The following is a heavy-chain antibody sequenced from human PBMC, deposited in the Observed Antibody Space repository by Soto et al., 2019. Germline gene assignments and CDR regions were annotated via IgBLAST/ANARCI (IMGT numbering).Heavy chain of an antibody. Sequence: GGSLRLSCAASGFTFSSYAMHWVRQAPGKGLEWVAVISYDGSNKYYADSVKGRFTISRDNSKNTLYLQMNSLRAEDTAVYYCARDGVQLSGMDVWGQGTTVTVSS. CDR1: GFTFSSYA. CDR2: ISYDGSNK. V-gene: IGHV3-30-3*01. J-gene: IGHJ6*02. CDR3: ARDGVQLSGMDV. D-gene: IGHD5-18*01.